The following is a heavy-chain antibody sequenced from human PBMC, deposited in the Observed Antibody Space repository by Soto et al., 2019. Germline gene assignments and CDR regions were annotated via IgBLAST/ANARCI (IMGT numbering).Heavy chain of an antibody. J-gene: IGHJ4*02. Sequence: SETLSLTCSVSGGSLSSSGFYWGWIRQPPGKGLEWLGLVYYTGSSQYNASLKTRVTISLDTSTSQFSLNLTDVTAADTAVYYCAAGYSSGWNDFDYWGQGSLVTVSS. D-gene: IGHD6-19*01. V-gene: IGHV4-39*01. CDR1: GGSLSSSGFY. CDR2: VYYTGSS. CDR3: AAGYSSGWNDFDY.